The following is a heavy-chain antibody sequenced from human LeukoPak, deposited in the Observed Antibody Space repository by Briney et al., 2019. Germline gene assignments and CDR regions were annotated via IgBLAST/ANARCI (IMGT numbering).Heavy chain of an antibody. D-gene: IGHD1-26*01. Sequence: GGSLRLSCAASGFTFSSYSMNWVRQAPGKGLEWVSSISSSSSYIYYADSVKGRFTFSRDNAKNSLYLQMNSLRAEDTAVYYCAREPPRKVGATTDFDYWGQGTLVTVSS. V-gene: IGHV3-21*01. CDR1: GFTFSSYS. CDR3: AREPPRKVGATTDFDY. J-gene: IGHJ4*02. CDR2: ISSSSSYI.